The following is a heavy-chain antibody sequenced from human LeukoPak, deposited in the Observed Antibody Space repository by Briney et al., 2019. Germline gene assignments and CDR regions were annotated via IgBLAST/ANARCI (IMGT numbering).Heavy chain of an antibody. CDR2: IYYSGST. CDR3: ARDLRQQLVRGYGMDV. J-gene: IGHJ6*02. CDR1: GGSISSGGYY. V-gene: IGHV4-31*03. D-gene: IGHD6-13*01. Sequence: SQTLSLTCTVSGGSISSGGYYWSWIRQHPGKGLEWIGYIYYSGSTYYNPSLKSRVTISVDTSKNQFSLKLSSVTAADTAVYYCARDLRQQLVRGYGMDVWGQGTTATVSS.